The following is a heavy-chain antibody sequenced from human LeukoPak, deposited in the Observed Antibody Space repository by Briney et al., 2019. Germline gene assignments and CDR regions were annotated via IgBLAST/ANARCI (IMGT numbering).Heavy chain of an antibody. CDR2: ISWHSGSI. Sequence: GGSLRLSCAASGFTFHDYAMHWVRQAPGKGLEWVSGISWHSGSIGYADSVKGRFTISRDNAKNSLCLQMNSLRAEDTALYYCAKDTWDSSGYLSLWGQGTLVTVSS. V-gene: IGHV3-9*01. CDR1: GFTFHDYA. J-gene: IGHJ4*02. D-gene: IGHD3-22*01. CDR3: AKDTWDSSGYLSL.